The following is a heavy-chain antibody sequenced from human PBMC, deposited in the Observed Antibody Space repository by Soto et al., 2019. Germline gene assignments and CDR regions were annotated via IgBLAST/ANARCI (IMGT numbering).Heavy chain of an antibody. CDR2: IYYSGST. V-gene: IGHV4-59*01. CDR1: GGSISSYY. Sequence: PLETLSLTCTVSGGSISSYYWSWIRQPPGKGLEWIGYIYYSGSTNYNPSLKSRVTISVDTSKNQFSLKLSSVTAADTAVYYCARDYYDFWSGLDSNWFDPWGQGTLVTVSS. D-gene: IGHD3-3*01. J-gene: IGHJ5*02. CDR3: ARDYYDFWSGLDSNWFDP.